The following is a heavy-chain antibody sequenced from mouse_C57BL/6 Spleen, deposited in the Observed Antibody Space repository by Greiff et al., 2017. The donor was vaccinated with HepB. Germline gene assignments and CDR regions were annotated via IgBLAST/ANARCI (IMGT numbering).Heavy chain of an antibody. J-gene: IGHJ2*01. Sequence: EVKLQESGPELVKPGASVKMSCKASGYTFTDYNMHWVKQSHGKSLEWIGYINPNNGGTSYNQKFKGKATLTVNKSSSTAYMELRSLTSEDSAVYYCARRDYYGSSLVYWGQGTTLTVSS. CDR3: ARRDYYGSSLVY. CDR1: GYTFTDYN. CDR2: INPNNGGT. D-gene: IGHD1-1*01. V-gene: IGHV1-22*01.